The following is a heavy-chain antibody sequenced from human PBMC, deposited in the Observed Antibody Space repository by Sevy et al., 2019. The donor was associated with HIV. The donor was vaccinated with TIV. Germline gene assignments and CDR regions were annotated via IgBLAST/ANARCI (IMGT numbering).Heavy chain of an antibody. D-gene: IGHD3-10*01. CDR3: TTGFYYGSGSLNY. CDR2: IKSKTEGETK. CDR1: GFTFNNAW. V-gene: IGHV3-15*01. J-gene: IGHJ4*02. Sequence: GGSLRLSCAASGFTFNNAWMSWVRQGPGKGLEWVGRIKSKTEGETKDYAAPGKGRFTMSRDDSKTTLFLQMNSLKAEDTAVYYCTTGFYYGSGSLNYWGQGTLVTVSS.